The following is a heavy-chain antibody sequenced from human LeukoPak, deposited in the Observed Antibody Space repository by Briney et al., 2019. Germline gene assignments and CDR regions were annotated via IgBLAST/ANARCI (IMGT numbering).Heavy chain of an antibody. Sequence: PSETLSLTCTVSGGSISSYYWSWIRQPPGKGLEWIGYIYYSGSTNYNPSLKSRVTMSVDTSKNQFSLKLSSVTAADTAVYYCAREILGDSSGYSVNWFDPWGQGTLVTVSS. J-gene: IGHJ5*02. CDR3: AREILGDSSGYSVNWFDP. CDR2: IYYSGST. CDR1: GGSISSYY. V-gene: IGHV4-59*01. D-gene: IGHD3-22*01.